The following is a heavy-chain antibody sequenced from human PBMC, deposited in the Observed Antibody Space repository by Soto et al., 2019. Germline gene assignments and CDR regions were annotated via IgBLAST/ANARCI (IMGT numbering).Heavy chain of an antibody. CDR2: IYWDDDK. CDR3: AHRLGGQRYDAFDL. V-gene: IGHV2-5*02. D-gene: IGHD3-16*01. Sequence: GLDLEWLALIYWDDDKRYSPSLKSRLTITKDTSKNQVVLTMTNMDPVDTATYYCAHRLGGQRYDAFDLWGQGTMVTVSS. J-gene: IGHJ3*01.